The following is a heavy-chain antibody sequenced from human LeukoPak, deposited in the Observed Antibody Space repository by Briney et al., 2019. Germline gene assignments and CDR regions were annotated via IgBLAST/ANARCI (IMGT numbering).Heavy chain of an antibody. CDR1: GFTFGDYA. CDR3: TRDALLDWSFPSYFDY. V-gene: IGHV3-49*04. D-gene: IGHD3-9*01. Sequence: GGSLRLSYTASGFTFGDYAMSWVRQAPGKGLEWVGFIRSKAYGGTTEYAASVKGRFTISRDDSKSIAYLQMNSLKTEDTAVYYCTRDALLDWSFPSYFDYWGQGTLVTVSS. J-gene: IGHJ4*02. CDR2: IRSKAYGGTT.